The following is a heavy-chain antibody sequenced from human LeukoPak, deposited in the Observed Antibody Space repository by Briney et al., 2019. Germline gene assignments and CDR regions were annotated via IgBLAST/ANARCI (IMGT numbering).Heavy chain of an antibody. CDR1: GGSISDYS. J-gene: IGHJ5*02. V-gene: IGHV4-59*01. CDR2: IYYSGSA. CDR3: AKMVRGAMRWFDP. D-gene: IGHD3-10*01. Sequence: SETLSLTCTVSGGSISDYSWSWIRQPPGKGLEWIGNIYYSGSANYNPSLKSRVTISLDTSKNQFSLQLSSVTAADTAVYYCAKMVRGAMRWFDPWGQGTLVTVSS.